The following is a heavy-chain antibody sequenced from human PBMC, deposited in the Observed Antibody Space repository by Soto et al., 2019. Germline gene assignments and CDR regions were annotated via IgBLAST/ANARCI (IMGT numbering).Heavy chain of an antibody. CDR1: GGSIINYY. J-gene: IGHJ6*02. CDR3: ARHVPYCSSTSQCAYGMDV. Sequence: PSETLSLTCTVSGGSIINYYWSWIRQPPGKGLEWIGNIYYSGTTSYNPSLRSRVTISVDTSKNQFSLKLSSVTAADTAVYYCARHVPYCSSTSQCAYGMDVWGQGTTVTVSS. D-gene: IGHD2-2*01. CDR2: IYYSGTT. V-gene: IGHV4-59*08.